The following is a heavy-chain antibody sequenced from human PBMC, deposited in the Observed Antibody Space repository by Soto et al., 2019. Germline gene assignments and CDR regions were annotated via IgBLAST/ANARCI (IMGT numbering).Heavy chain of an antibody. CDR1: GGTFSSYA. V-gene: IGHV1-69*05. CDR2: IIPIFGTA. D-gene: IGHD3-10*01. Sequence: SVNVSCKASGGTFSSYAISWVRQAPGQGLEWMGGIIPIFGTANYAQKFQGRVTMTTDTSTGTAYMELRSLRSDDTAVYYCARGSQITMVRGATIPVGAAFDIWGQGTMVTVSS. CDR3: ARGSQITMVRGATIPVGAAFDI. J-gene: IGHJ3*02.